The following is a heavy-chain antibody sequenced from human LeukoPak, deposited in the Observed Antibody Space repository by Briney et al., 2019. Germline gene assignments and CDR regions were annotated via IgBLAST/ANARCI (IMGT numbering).Heavy chain of an antibody. V-gene: IGHV4-4*02. CDR2: IYHSGST. CDR3: ARGYYYGSGSFDYYFDY. J-gene: IGHJ4*02. D-gene: IGHD3-10*01. Sequence: PSETLFLTCAVSGVSISSSNWWSWVRQPPGKGLEWIGEIYHSGSTNYNPSLKSRVTISVDKSKNQFSLKLSSVTAADTAVYYCARGYYYGSGSFDYYFDYWGQGTLVTVSS. CDR1: GVSISSSNW.